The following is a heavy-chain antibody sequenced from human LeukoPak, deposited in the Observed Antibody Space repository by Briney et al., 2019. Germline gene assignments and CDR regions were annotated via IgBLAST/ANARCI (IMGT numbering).Heavy chain of an antibody. CDR1: GFTFSSYD. CDR3: ARGEVDTWLIDY. D-gene: IGHD5-18*01. V-gene: IGHV3-13*01. CDR2: IGTAGDT. J-gene: IGHJ4*02. Sequence: PGGSLRLSCAASGFTFSSYDMHWVRQATGKGLEWVSAIGTAGDTYYPGSVKGRFTISRENAKNSLYLQMNSLRAGDTAVYYCARGEVDTWLIDYWGQGTLVTVSS.